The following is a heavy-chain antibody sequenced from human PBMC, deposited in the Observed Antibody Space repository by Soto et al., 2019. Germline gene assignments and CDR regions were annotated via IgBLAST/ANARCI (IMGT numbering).Heavy chain of an antibody. CDR2: IYYSGSP. Sequence: PSETLSLTCTVSGGSISSSSYYWGWIRQPPGKGLEWIGSIYYSGSPYNNPSLKSRVTMSADTSKNQFSLNLRSVTAADTAVYYCTRLLYDRSGYYYFDYWRQGTLVTVSS. CDR3: TRLLYDRSGYYYFDY. D-gene: IGHD3-22*01. V-gene: IGHV4-39*01. CDR1: GGSISSSSYY. J-gene: IGHJ4*02.